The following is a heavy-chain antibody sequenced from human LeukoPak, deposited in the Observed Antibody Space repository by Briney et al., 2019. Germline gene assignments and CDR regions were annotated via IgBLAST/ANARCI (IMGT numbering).Heavy chain of an antibody. Sequence: ASVKVSCKASGYTFTGYYMHWVRQAPGQGLEWMGRINPNSGGTNYAQKFQGRVTMTRDTSISTAYMELSRLRSDDTAVYYCARVSDYYDSGYYYYYMDVWGKGTTVTVSS. V-gene: IGHV1-2*06. CDR2: INPNSGGT. CDR3: ARVSDYYDSGYYYYYMDV. D-gene: IGHD3-22*01. CDR1: GYTFTGYY. J-gene: IGHJ6*03.